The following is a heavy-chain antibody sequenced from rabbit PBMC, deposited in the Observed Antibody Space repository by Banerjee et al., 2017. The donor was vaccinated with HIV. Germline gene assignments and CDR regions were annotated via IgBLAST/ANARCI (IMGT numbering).Heavy chain of an antibody. Sequence: QEQLVESGGGLVQPEGSLTLTCKASGSDFSNNAMCWVRQAPGKGLEWIASIDTGDGSTYYASWAKGRFTISKTSSTTVTLQMTSLTAADTATYFCARDLAGVIGWNFNLWGPGTLVTVS. CDR2: IDTGDGST. V-gene: IGHV1S47*01. CDR3: ARDLAGVIGWNFNL. J-gene: IGHJ4*01. D-gene: IGHD4-1*01. CDR1: GSDFSNNA.